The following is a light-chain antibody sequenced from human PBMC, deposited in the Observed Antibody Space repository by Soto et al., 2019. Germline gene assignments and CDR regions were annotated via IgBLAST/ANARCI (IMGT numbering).Light chain of an antibody. Sequence: DIQMTQSPSSLSASVGDRVTITCRASQSISSHLNCYQQKPGKAPKLLIYAASSLQSGVPSRFSGSGSWTDFTLTISSLQPEDFATYYCQQSYSTPYTFGQGTKLEIK. V-gene: IGKV1-39*01. CDR1: QSISSH. CDR3: QQSYSTPYT. J-gene: IGKJ2*01. CDR2: AAS.